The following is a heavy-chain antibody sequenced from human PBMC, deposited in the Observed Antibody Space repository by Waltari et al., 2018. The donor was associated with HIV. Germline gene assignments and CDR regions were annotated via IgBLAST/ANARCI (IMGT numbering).Heavy chain of an antibody. CDR3: ARGKYYYHSSGYNHNLPFDY. D-gene: IGHD3-22*01. Sequence: EVQLVESGGGLVKPGGSLRLSCTAYGFTFSSNSMNWVRKAPGKGLEWVSFISSSNIYIYYADSVKGRFTISRDNPKNSLYLQINNLRGEDTALYYCARGKYYYHSSGYNHNLPFDYWGQGTLVTVSS. CDR1: GFTFSSNS. J-gene: IGHJ4*02. V-gene: IGHV3-21*01. CDR2: ISSSNIYI.